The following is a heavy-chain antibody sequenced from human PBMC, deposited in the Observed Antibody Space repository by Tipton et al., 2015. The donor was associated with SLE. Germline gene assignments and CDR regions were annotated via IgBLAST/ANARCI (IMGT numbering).Heavy chain of an antibody. D-gene: IGHD3-22*01. CDR1: GGSFSGYY. V-gene: IGHV4-34*01. CDR2: INHSGNT. CDR3: ARQWSSGYYADY. Sequence: TLSLTCAVYGGSFSGYYWSWIRQPPGKGLEWIGEINHSGNTNYNPSLKSRVTIAVDTSKNEFSLRLSSVTAADTASYFCARQWSSGYYADYWGQGTLVTVSS. J-gene: IGHJ4*02.